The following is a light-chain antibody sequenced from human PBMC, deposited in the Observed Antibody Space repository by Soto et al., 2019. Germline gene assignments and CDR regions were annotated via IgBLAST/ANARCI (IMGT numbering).Light chain of an antibody. CDR2: DAS. J-gene: IGKJ4*01. CDR1: QSVSSSN. CDR3: QQYGSSPLT. V-gene: IGKV3-20*01. Sequence: ETVLTQSPGTLSLSPGERATLSCRASQSVSSSNLAWYQQKPGQAPRLLIYDASNRATGIPDRFSGSGSGTDFTLTISRLGPEDFAVYYCQQYGSSPLTFGGGTRVEIQ.